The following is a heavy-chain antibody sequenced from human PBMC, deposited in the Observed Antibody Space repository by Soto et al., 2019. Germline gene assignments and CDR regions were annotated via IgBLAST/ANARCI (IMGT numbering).Heavy chain of an antibody. Sequence: ASAKVSCKASGYTFTSYAMHWVRQAPGQRLEWMGWINAGNGNTKYSQKFQGRVTITRDTSASTAYMELSSLRSEDTAVYYCARSPKSYPYYYDSSGYSLDYWGQGTLVTVSS. CDR2: INAGNGNT. CDR1: GYTFTSYA. J-gene: IGHJ4*02. V-gene: IGHV1-3*01. CDR3: ARSPKSYPYYYDSSGYSLDY. D-gene: IGHD3-22*01.